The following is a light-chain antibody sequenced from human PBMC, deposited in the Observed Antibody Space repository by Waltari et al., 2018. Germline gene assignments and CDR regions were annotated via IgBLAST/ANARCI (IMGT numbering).Light chain of an antibody. Sequence: VLTQSPGTLSLSPGERATLSCRASQSLTKRDLAWYQQKPGQAPRILIYGASSRAAGIPDRFSGSGSGTDFTLTISRLEPEDFAVYYCQQYGSSVLYTFGQGTKLEIK. CDR1: QSLTKRD. V-gene: IGKV3-20*01. CDR2: GAS. J-gene: IGKJ2*01. CDR3: QQYGSSVLYT.